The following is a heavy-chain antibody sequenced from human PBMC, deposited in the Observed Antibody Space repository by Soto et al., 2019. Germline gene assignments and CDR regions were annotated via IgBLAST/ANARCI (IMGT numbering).Heavy chain of an antibody. Sequence: QVQLVQSVAEVKKPGSSVKVSCKASGGTFSSYAISWVRQAPGQGLEWMGGIIPIFGTANYAQKFQGRVTITADESTSTAYMELSSLRSEDTAVYYCASATRYCSSTSCYYFGTDRHYYYYGMDVWGQGTTVTVSS. CDR2: IIPIFGTA. J-gene: IGHJ6*02. V-gene: IGHV1-69*01. CDR3: ASATRYCSSTSCYYFGTDRHYYYYGMDV. D-gene: IGHD2-2*01. CDR1: GGTFSSYA.